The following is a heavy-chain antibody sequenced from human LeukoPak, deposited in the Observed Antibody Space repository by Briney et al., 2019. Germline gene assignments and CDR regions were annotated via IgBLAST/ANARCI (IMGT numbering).Heavy chain of an antibody. CDR2: IWYDGSNK. D-gene: IGHD3-22*01. J-gene: IGHJ6*02. CDR3: ARDLSPGDYYDSSGYPGYGMDV. Sequence: PGGSLRLSCAASGXTFSSYGMHWVRQAPGKGLEWVAVIWYDGSNKYYADSVKGRFTISRDNSKNTLYLQMNSLRAEDTAVYYCARDLSPGDYYDSSGYPGYGMDVWGQGTTVTVSS. V-gene: IGHV3-33*01. CDR1: GXTFSSYG.